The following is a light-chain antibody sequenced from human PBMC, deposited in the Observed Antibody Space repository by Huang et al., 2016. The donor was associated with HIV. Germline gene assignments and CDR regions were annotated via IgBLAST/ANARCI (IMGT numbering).Light chain of an antibody. Sequence: DVQMTQSPSSLSASVGDRVTITCRASQRITSYLNWYQQKPGKAPKRLISGASTLQGGVPSRFSGSGSGTDFSLTINTLQPEDSATYYCQQSYSLPQTFGQGTKLEIK. CDR3: QQSYSLPQT. CDR1: QRITSY. J-gene: IGKJ2*01. CDR2: GAS. V-gene: IGKV1-39*01.